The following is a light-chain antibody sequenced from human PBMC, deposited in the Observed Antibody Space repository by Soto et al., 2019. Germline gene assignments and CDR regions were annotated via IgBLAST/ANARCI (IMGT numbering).Light chain of an antibody. CDR2: AAS. Sequence: AIQMTQSPSSLSGSIGDRVTITCRASQGIRNDLGWYQQKPGKAPKLLIYAASSLQSGVPSRFSGSGSGTDFTLTISSLQPEDFATYYCLQDYNYPWTFGQGTKVEIK. V-gene: IGKV1-6*01. CDR3: LQDYNYPWT. CDR1: QGIRND. J-gene: IGKJ1*01.